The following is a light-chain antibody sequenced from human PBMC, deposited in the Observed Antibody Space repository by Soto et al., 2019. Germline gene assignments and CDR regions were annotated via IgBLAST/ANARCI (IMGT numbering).Light chain of an antibody. Sequence: EIVLTQSPGTLSLSPGERATLSCRASQSVSSNLAWHQQKPGQAPRILMYDASTRATGISARFSGSGSGTEFTLTISSLQSEDFAVYYCQQYDYWPRTFGQGTKVDI. J-gene: IGKJ1*01. V-gene: IGKV3-15*01. CDR3: QQYDYWPRT. CDR2: DAS. CDR1: QSVSSN.